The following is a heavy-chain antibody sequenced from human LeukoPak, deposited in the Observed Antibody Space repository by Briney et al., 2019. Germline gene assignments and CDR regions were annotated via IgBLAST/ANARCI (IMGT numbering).Heavy chain of an antibody. J-gene: IGHJ3*02. V-gene: IGHV3-7*01. CDR1: GFTFSNYW. Sequence: GGSLRLSCAASGFTFSNYWMSWVRQAPGKGLEWVANIKQDGSEKYYVDSVKGRFTISRDNAKNSLYLQMNSLRDEDTTVYYCARDYCSGTSCYTSSGAFDIWGQGTMVTVSS. D-gene: IGHD2-2*02. CDR3: ARDYCSGTSCYTSSGAFDI. CDR2: IKQDGSEK.